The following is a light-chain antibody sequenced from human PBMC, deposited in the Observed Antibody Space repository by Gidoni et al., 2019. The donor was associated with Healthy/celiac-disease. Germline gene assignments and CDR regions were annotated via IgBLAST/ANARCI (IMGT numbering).Light chain of an antibody. CDR2: GAS. CDR1: QSVSSN. V-gene: IGKV3-15*01. CDR3: QQYNNWPPLT. Sequence: IVITQSPATLSVSPGERATLSCRASQSVSSNLAWYQQKPGQAPRLLIYGASTRATGIPARFSGSGSGTEFTLTISSLQSEDFAVYYGQQYNNWPPLTFGGGTKVEIK. J-gene: IGKJ4*01.